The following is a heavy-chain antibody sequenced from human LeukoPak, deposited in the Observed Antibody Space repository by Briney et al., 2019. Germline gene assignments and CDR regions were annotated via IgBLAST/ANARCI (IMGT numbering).Heavy chain of an antibody. Sequence: GGSLRLSCATSGFGFTSYWMHWVRQAPGKGLVWVSRIKSDGSNTGYADSVKGRFTISRDNAMNTLYLQMNSLRAEDTAVYYCTRSIAGQYYFDYWGQGTLVTVSS. D-gene: IGHD6-6*01. CDR1: GFGFTSYW. J-gene: IGHJ4*02. CDR2: IKSDGSNT. CDR3: TRSIAGQYYFDY. V-gene: IGHV3-74*01.